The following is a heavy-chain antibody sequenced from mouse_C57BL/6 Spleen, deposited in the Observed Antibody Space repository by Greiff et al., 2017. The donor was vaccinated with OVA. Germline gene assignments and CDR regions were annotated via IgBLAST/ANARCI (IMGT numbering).Heavy chain of an antibody. V-gene: IGHV1-69*01. J-gene: IGHJ2*01. CDR3: ASRDGSSYFDY. CDR2: IDPSDSYT. CDR1: GYTFTSYW. Sequence: VKLQQPGAELVMPGASVKLSCKASGYTFTSYWMHWVKQRPGQGLEWIGEIDPSDSYTNYNQKFKGKSTLTVDKSSSTAYMQLSSLTSEDSAVYYCASRDGSSYFDYWGQGTTLTVSS. D-gene: IGHD1-1*01.